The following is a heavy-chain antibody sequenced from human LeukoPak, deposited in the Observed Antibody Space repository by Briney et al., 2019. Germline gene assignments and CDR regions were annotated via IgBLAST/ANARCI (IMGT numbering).Heavy chain of an antibody. CDR1: GYTFTSYG. V-gene: IGHV1-18*01. CDR2: ISAYNGNT. J-gene: IGHJ3*02. CDR3: ARLVCSSSSCWNSAAFDI. Sequence: ASVKVSCKASGYTFTSYGISWVRQAPGQGLEWMGWISAYNGNTNYVQKVQGRVIMTRDTSTSTAYMDERSLRSDDTAVYYCARLVCSSSSCWNSAAFDIWGQGTMVTVSS. D-gene: IGHD2-15*01.